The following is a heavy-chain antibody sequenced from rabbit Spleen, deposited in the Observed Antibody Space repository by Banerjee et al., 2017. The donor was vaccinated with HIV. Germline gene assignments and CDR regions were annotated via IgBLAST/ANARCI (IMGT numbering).Heavy chain of an antibody. J-gene: IGHJ6*01. V-gene: IGHV1S40*01. D-gene: IGHD7-1*01. CDR2: IAGSSSGFA. CDR1: GFSFSSSDY. CDR3: ARDTGCSCSSYGTDL. Sequence: EESGGDLVKTGASLTLTCTASGFSFSSSDYMCWVRKAPGKGLEWISCIAGSSSGFAYSASWAKGRFTISKTASTTVTLQMTSPTAADTATYFCARDTGCSCSSYGTDLWGPGTLVTVS.